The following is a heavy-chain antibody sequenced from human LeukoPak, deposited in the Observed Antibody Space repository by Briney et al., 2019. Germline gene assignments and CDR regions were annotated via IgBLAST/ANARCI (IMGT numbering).Heavy chain of an antibody. CDR2: FNANSGTT. Sequence: GGSLRFSVAASGFAFTSNAMAWLGRLQGKGLKWSSIFNANSGTTSYAASVRGRFTISRDNSKNTLYLQVNTLRADDTATYYCAKPISGGLAVTADWFHPWGQGTLVVVSS. CDR3: AKPISGGLAVTADWFHP. V-gene: IGHV3-23*01. CDR1: GFAFTSNA. J-gene: IGHJ5*01. D-gene: IGHD6-19*01.